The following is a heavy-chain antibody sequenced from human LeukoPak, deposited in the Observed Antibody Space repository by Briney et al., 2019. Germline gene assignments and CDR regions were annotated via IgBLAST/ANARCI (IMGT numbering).Heavy chain of an antibody. CDR3: ARDSTFGELPH. CDR2: INPNSDGT. CDR1: GYTFIGYY. D-gene: IGHD3-10*01. V-gene: IGHV1-2*02. J-gene: IGHJ4*02. Sequence: EASVKVSCKASGYTFIGYYMYWVRQAPGQGLEWMGWINPNSDGTNYAQKFQGRVTMTTDTSISTAYMELSRLTSDDTAVYYCARDSTFGELPHWGQGTLVTVSS.